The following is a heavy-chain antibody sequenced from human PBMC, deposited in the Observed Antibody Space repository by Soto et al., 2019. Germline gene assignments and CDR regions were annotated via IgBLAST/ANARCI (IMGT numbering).Heavy chain of an antibody. CDR1: GGSFSGYY. J-gene: IGHJ4*02. CDR3: AREYGGNSGTFDY. D-gene: IGHD2-21*02. Sequence: QVQLQQWGAGLLKPSETLSLTCAVYGGSFSGYYWSWIRQPPGKGLEWIGEIKHSGSTNYNPSLKSRVTISVDTSKNQFSLKLSSVTAADTAVYYWAREYGGNSGTFDYWGQGTLVTVSS. V-gene: IGHV4-34*01. CDR2: IKHSGST.